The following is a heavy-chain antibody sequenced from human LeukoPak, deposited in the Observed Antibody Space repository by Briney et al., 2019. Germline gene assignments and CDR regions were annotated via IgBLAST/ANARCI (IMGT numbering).Heavy chain of an antibody. CDR3: ARDHRQRGTLNWFDP. D-gene: IGHD6-25*01. J-gene: IGHJ5*02. CDR2: IIPLFGTA. Sequence: ASVKVSCKASGGTFSSYAISWVRQAPGQGLEWMGGIIPLFGTANYAQKFQGRVTITPDESTSTAYMELSSLRSEDTAVYYCARDHRQRGTLNWFDPWGQGTLVTVSS. CDR1: GGTFSSYA. V-gene: IGHV1-69*01.